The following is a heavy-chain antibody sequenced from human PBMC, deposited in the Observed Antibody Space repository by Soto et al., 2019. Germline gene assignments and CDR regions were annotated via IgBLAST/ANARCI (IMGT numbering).Heavy chain of an antibody. CDR3: ATVHNTSRSLDY. D-gene: IGHD1-20*01. Sequence: GGSLRLSCAASGFTFNIYAMTWVRQAPGKGLEWVSTTGATGRTTYYSDSVKGRFAVSRDNSKNTLDLQMSNLRAEDTAVYYCATVHNTSRSLDYWGQGTLVTVSS. V-gene: IGHV3-23*01. J-gene: IGHJ4*02. CDR2: TGATGRTT. CDR1: GFTFNIYA.